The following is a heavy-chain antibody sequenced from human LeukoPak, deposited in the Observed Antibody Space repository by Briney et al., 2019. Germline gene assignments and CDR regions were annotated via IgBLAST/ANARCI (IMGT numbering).Heavy chain of an antibody. CDR1: GFTFSTYW. CDR3: ARDGERISTIGGVFWLDY. J-gene: IGHJ4*02. D-gene: IGHD3-16*01. Sequence: GVSLRLSCAASGFTFSTYWMHWVRQVPGQGLVWVSHVNTDGTITAYADSVKGRFTISRDNARNTPYLQMNSLRADDTAVYYCARDGERISTIGGVFWLDYWGQGILVTVSS. V-gene: IGHV3-74*01. CDR2: VNTDGTIT.